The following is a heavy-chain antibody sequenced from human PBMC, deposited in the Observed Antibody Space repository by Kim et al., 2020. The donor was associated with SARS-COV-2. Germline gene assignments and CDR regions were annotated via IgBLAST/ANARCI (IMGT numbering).Heavy chain of an antibody. Sequence: GGSLRLSCAASGFTFGTFAMNWVRQAPGKGLEWVSSISGRGNPYYADSVKGRFTISRDNSKNTLYLQMSGRSAQDTAAYYCAKDTFYDSSDHYY. V-gene: IGHV3-23*01. D-gene: IGHD3-22*01. CDR3: AKDTFYDSSDHYY. J-gene: IGHJ6*01. CDR1: GFTFGTFA. CDR2: ISGRGNP.